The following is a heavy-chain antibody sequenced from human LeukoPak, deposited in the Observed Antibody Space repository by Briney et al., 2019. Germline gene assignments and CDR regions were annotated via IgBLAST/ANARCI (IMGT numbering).Heavy chain of an antibody. D-gene: IGHD3-22*01. CDR3: TRGLGLYDTSYLDY. Sequence: GGSLRLSCAASGFTFSGYAMHWVRQTPGKGLEWLATIAYDGNNKHYADSVKGRFSISRDNSKNTLYLQMNSLRPEDTAVYYCTRGLGLYDTSYLDYWGQGTLVTVSS. V-gene: IGHV3-30-3*01. CDR2: IAYDGNNK. CDR1: GFTFSGYA. J-gene: IGHJ4*02.